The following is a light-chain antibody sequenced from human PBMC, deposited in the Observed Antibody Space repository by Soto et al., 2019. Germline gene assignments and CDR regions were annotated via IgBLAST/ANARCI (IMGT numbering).Light chain of an antibody. V-gene: IGLV2-14*03. J-gene: IGLJ1*01. CDR1: SSDVGGYNY. CDR2: DVT. Sequence: QSALTQPASVSGSPGQSITISCTGTSSDVGGYNYVSWYQQHPGRAPKLIIYDVTNRPSGIPNRFSGSKSGNTASLTISGLQTEDEADYYCISFTSRHIYVFGTGTKLTVL. CDR3: ISFTSRHIYV.